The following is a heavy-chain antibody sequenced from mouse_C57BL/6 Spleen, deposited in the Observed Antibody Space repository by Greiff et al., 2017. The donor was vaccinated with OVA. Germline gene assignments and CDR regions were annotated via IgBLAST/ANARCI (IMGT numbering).Heavy chain of an antibody. CDR2: IDPEDGDT. Sequence: EVQGVESGAELVRPGASVKLSCTASGFNIKDYYMHWVKQRPEQGLEWIGRIDPEDGDTEYAPKFQGKATMTADTSSNTAYLQLSSLTSEDTAVYYCTTPVVARRWYFDVWGTGTTVTVSS. V-gene: IGHV14-1*01. CDR1: GFNIKDYY. CDR3: TTPVVARRWYFDV. D-gene: IGHD1-1*01. J-gene: IGHJ1*03.